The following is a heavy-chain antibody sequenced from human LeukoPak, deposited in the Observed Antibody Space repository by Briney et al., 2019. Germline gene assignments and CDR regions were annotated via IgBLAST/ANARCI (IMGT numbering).Heavy chain of an antibody. CDR2: IYWDDEK. CDR3: AHSYYFGSRSYYNVWFAP. D-gene: IGHD3-10*01. CDR1: GFSLSTSGVG. V-gene: IGHV2-5*02. Sequence: SGPTLVNPTQTLTLTCTFSGFSLSTSGVGVGWIRQPPGKALQWLALIYWDDEKYYSPSLKSRLPISRDTSRNQVVLTMTNMDPLDTGTYFCAHSYYFGSRSYYNVWFAPWGLGTLVSVSS. J-gene: IGHJ5*02.